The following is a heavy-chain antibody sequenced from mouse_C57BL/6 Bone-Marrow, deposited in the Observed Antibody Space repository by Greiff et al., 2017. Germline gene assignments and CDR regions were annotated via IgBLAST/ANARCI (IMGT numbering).Heavy chain of an antibody. CDR2: INPSSGYT. Sequence: QVHVKQSGAELAKPGASVKLSCKASGYTFTSYWMHWVKQRPGQGLEWIGYINPSSGYTKYNQKFKDKATLTADKSSSTAYMQLSSLTYEDSAVYYCARLEVARYFGVWGTGTTVTVSS. V-gene: IGHV1-7*01. D-gene: IGHD1-1*01. CDR3: ARLEVARYFGV. J-gene: IGHJ1*03. CDR1: GYTFTSYW.